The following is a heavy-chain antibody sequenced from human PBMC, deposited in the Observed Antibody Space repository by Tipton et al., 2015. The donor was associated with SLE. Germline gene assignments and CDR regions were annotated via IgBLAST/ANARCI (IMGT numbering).Heavy chain of an antibody. J-gene: IGHJ3*02. V-gene: IGHV4-34*01. Sequence: TLSLTCAVYGGSFSGYYWSWIRQPPGKGLEWIGEINHSGSTNYNPSLKSRVTISVDTSKNQFSLKLSSVTAAYTAVYYCARKRNGMGIWGQGTMVTVSS. CDR3: ARKRNGMGI. CDR2: INHSGST. CDR1: GGSFSGYY. D-gene: IGHD5-24*01.